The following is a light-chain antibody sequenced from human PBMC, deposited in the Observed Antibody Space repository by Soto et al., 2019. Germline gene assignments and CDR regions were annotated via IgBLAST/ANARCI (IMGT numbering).Light chain of an antibody. V-gene: IGKV1-27*01. Sequence: DIQMTQSPSSLSASVGDRVTVTCRASQGISNYLAWYHQKPGKVPKLLIYAASTLQSGVPSRFSGSGSGTDFTLTISSLQPEVFATDYCQKYNSARYTFGQGTKLEIK. CDR1: QGISNY. CDR3: QKYNSARYT. CDR2: AAS. J-gene: IGKJ2*01.